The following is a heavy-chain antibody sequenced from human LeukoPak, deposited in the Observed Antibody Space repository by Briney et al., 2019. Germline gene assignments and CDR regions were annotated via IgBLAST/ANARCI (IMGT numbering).Heavy chain of an antibody. CDR3: ARGRRAYYDSSGYYYEDFGY. Sequence: ASVKVSCKASGGTFSSYAISWVRQAPGQGLEWMGGIIPIFGTANYAQKFQGRVTITADESTSTAYMELSSLRSEDTAVYYCARGRRAYYDSSGYYYEDFGYWGQGTLVTVSS. CDR1: GGTFSSYA. CDR2: IIPIFGTA. V-gene: IGHV1-69*13. J-gene: IGHJ4*02. D-gene: IGHD3-22*01.